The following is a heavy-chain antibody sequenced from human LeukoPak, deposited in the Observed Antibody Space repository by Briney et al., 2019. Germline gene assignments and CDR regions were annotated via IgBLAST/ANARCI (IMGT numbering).Heavy chain of an antibody. V-gene: IGHV3-23*01. D-gene: IGHD3-16*01. CDR2: ISESGDRT. CDR1: GFTFSNYG. CDR3: ARAIRPRGMITNFDF. J-gene: IGHJ4*02. Sequence: PGGSLRLCCVACGFTFSNYGMSLVRQAPGKGLEWVSVISESGDRTYYADVVKGRFTVSRDIGQNTVSLQMSGLRLDDAGVYFCARAIRPRGMITNFDFWGQGTLVTVSS.